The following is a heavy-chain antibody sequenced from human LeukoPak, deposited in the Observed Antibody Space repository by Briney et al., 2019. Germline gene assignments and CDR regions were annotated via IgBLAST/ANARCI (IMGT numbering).Heavy chain of an antibody. D-gene: IGHD3-16*01. CDR2: IYYSGST. CDR3: ARHGPPRAGWGRKYYYMDV. Sequence: PSETLSLTYTVSGGSISNYYWSWIRQPPGKGLEWIGYIYYSGSTNYNPSLKSRVTISVDTSKNQFSLKLSSVTAADTAVYYCARHGPPRAGWGRKYYYMDVWGKGTTVTISS. V-gene: IGHV4-59*08. J-gene: IGHJ6*03. CDR1: GGSISNYY.